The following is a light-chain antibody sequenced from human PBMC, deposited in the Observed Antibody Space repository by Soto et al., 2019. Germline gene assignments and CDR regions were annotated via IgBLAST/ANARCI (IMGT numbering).Light chain of an antibody. V-gene: IGLV2-8*01. CDR1: SSDVGGYNY. CDR2: EVS. Sequence: QSALTQPPSASGSPGQSVTISCTGTSSDVGGYNYVSWYQQHPGKAPKLMIYEVSKRPSGVPDRFSGSKSGTSGTLDITGLQTGDEADYYCATWDASLPGEVFGGGTKVTVL. CDR3: ATWDASLPGEV. J-gene: IGLJ2*01.